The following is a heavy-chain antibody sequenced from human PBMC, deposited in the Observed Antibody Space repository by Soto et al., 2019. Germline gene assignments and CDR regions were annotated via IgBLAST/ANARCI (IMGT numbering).Heavy chain of an antibody. CDR2: INPSGGST. J-gene: IGHJ3*02. CDR1: GYTFTSYD. V-gene: IGHV1-46*01. D-gene: IGHD1-26*01. Sequence: GASVKVSCKASGYTFTSYDINWVRQAPGQGLEWMGIINPSGGSTSYAQKFQGRVTMTRDTSTSTVYMELSSLRSEDTAVYYCASTRGGSYYEGAFDIWGQGTMVTVSS. CDR3: ASTRGGSYYEGAFDI.